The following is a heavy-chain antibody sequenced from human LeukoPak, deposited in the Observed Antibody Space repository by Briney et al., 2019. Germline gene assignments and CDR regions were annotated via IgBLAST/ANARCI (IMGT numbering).Heavy chain of an antibody. J-gene: IGHJ4*02. CDR2: ISAYNGNT. V-gene: IGHV1-18*01. D-gene: IGHD6-13*01. CDR1: GYTFTSYG. Sequence: ASVKVSCKASGYTFTSYGISWVRQAPGQGLEWMVWISAYNGNTNYAQKLQGRVTMTTDTSTSTAYMELRSLRSDDTAVYYCARDQLRDSSSWYPPEGFDYWGQGTLVTVSS. CDR3: ARDQLRDSSSWYPPEGFDY.